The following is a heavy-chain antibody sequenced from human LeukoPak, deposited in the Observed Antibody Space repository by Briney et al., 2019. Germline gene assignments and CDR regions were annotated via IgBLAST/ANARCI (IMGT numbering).Heavy chain of an antibody. D-gene: IGHD1-20*01. J-gene: IGHJ5*02. CDR3: ARARYNWNDVYWFDP. CDR1: GDSVSNNYAA. Sequence: SQTLSLTCAISGDSVSNNYAAWNWIRQSPSRGLEWLGRTYYRSKWYNDYAVSVKSRITINPDTSKNQFSLKLSSVTAADTAVYYCARARYNWNDVYWFDPWGQGTLVTVSS. V-gene: IGHV6-1*01. CDR2: TYYRSKWYN.